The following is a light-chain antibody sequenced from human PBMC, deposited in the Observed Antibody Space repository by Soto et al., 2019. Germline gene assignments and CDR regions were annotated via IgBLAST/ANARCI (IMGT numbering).Light chain of an antibody. V-gene: IGLV2-11*01. Sequence: QSALTQPRSVSGSPGQSVTISCTGTSNDVGGHSHVSWYQQHPGKAPKVMIYDVTKRPSGVPDRFSGSKSGNTASLTISGLQAEDEAEYHCCSYADTNTVIFGGVTKVTVL. CDR1: SNDVGGHSH. CDR2: DVT. J-gene: IGLJ2*01. CDR3: CSYADTNTVI.